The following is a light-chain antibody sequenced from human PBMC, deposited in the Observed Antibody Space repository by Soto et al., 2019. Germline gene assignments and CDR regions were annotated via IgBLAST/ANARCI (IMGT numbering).Light chain of an antibody. CDR3: QQYSNSLYT. V-gene: IGKV3-20*01. J-gene: IGKJ2*01. Sequence: EIVLTQSPGTLSLSPGERATLSCRASQSVTNNYLAWYQQKPGQAPRLLIYGISNRATGIPDRFSGSGSGTDFTLSISRLEPEDFAVYYCQQYSNSLYTFGQGTKLEIK. CDR2: GIS. CDR1: QSVTNNY.